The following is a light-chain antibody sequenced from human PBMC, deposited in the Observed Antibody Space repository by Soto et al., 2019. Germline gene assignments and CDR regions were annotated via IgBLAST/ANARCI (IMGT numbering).Light chain of an antibody. CDR2: DAS. CDR3: QQSYSSPPT. Sequence: DIQMTQSPSSLSASVGDRVTTTCRASQSISSYLNWYQQKPGKAPKLLIFDASSLYTGVPSRFSGSRSGPDFTLTISSLQPEDFATYYCQQSYSSPPTFGQGTKVDIK. V-gene: IGKV1-39*01. CDR1: QSISSY. J-gene: IGKJ1*01.